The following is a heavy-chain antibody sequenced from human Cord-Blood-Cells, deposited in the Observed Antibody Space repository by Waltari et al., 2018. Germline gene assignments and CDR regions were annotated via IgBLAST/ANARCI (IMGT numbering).Heavy chain of an antibody. CDR2: IYWDDDK. D-gene: IGHD6-13*01. CDR1: GFSLSTSGVG. V-gene: IGHV2-5*02. Sequence: HITLTESGPTLVKTTQTLTLTCTFSGFSLSTSGVGVGWIRQPPGKALEWLALIYWDDDKRYSPSRKSRLTSTKYTSKNQVVRTMTDMDPVDTATDYFAHTVGIAAAGTPVDYWGHGTLVTVSS. J-gene: IGHJ4*01. CDR3: AHTVGIAAAGTPVDY.